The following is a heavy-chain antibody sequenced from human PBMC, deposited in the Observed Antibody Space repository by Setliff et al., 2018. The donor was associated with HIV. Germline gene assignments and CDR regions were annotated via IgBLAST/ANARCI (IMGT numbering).Heavy chain of an antibody. D-gene: IGHD3-10*01. J-gene: IGHJ6*03. CDR1: GVSISDHY. CDR2: IYSSGTT. CDR3: AKGFTMVRGAADYYFYYMDV. V-gene: IGHV4-4*09. Sequence: SETLSLTCFVSGVSISDHYWGWIRQPPGKGLEWIGYIYSSGTTQYNPSVESRVTMSLDTSRDQFFLKLSSVTAPDTPVYYCAKGFTMVRGAADYYFYYMDVWGKGTTVTVSS.